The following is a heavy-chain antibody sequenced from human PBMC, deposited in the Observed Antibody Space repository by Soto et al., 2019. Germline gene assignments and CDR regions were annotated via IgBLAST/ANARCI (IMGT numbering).Heavy chain of an antibody. CDR3: AREGTTIRNYDYYYYGMDV. J-gene: IGHJ6*02. V-gene: IGHV1-18*01. D-gene: IGHD3-10*01. CDR1: DYTFTSYG. CDR2: ISAFTGNT. Sequence: QVQLVQSGAAVNKPGALVKVSCKASDYTFTSYGISWVRQAPGQGLEWMGWISAFTGNTKYAQKVQGRVTMTTDTSTGPTYMELRRLRSDDTAVYYCAREGTTIRNYDYYYYGMDVCGQGTTVTVSS.